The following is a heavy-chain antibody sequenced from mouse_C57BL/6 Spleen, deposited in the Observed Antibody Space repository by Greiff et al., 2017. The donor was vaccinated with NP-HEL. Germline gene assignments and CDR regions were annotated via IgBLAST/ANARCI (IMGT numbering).Heavy chain of an antibody. J-gene: IGHJ3*01. Sequence: EVKVEESGGGLVKPGGSLKLSCAASGFTFSSYAMSWVRQTPEKRLEWVATISDGGSYTYYPDNVKGRFTISRDNAKNNLYLQMSHLKSEDTAMYYCARGSSYGAWFAYWGQGTLVTVSA. CDR2: ISDGGSYT. CDR3: ARGSSYGAWFAY. V-gene: IGHV5-4*03. CDR1: GFTFSSYA. D-gene: IGHD1-1*01.